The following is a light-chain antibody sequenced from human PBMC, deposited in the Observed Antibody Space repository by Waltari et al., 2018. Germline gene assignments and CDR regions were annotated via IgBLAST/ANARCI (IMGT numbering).Light chain of an antibody. CDR1: SFNIGAGYF. V-gene: IGLV1-40*01. J-gene: IGLJ3*02. Sequence: VLTQPSSASGAPGQRVTISCTGRSFNIGAGYFVSWYPQFPGTAPKSLMYENGKRPSGVSDRFSGSKSGSSASLTITGLRSEDEADCYCLVWNHNLNTWLFGGGTRLTVL. CDR2: ENG. CDR3: LVWNHNLNTWL.